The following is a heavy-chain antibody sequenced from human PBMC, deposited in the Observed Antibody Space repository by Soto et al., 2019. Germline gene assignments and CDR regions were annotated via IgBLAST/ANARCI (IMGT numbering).Heavy chain of an antibody. CDR2: TSYSGTT. D-gene: IGHD6-13*01. J-gene: IGHJ4*02. V-gene: IGHV4-31*03. CDR3: ARANTIAAAGTVDY. Sequence: PSEILCLTCTVSGCTVSSGSYYWSWIRQPPGKGLECIGFTSYSGTTYYNTSLWSRVSMSVDTSKNQFSLKLSSVTAADTAVYYCARANTIAAAGTVDYWGQGTLVTVSS. CDR1: GCTVSSGSYY.